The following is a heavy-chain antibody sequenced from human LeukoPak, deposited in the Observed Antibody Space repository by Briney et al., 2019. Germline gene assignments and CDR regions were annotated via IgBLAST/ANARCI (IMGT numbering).Heavy chain of an antibody. CDR1: GGSISSYY. CDR3: ARVGGYYDSSGPFDY. V-gene: IGHV4-59*01. J-gene: IGHJ4*02. D-gene: IGHD3-22*01. CDR2: IYYSGST. Sequence: SETLSLTCTVSGGSISSYYGSWIRQPPGKGLEWFGYIYYSGSTNYNPSLKSRVTISVDTSKNQFSLKLSSVTAADTAVYYCARVGGYYDSSGPFDYWGQGTLVTVSS.